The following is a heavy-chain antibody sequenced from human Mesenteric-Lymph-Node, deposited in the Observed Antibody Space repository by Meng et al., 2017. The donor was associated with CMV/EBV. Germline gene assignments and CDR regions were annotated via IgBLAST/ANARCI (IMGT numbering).Heavy chain of an antibody. V-gene: IGHV1-69*01. CDR3: AREGARGPKNPFDY. Sequence: SGGSFSTYAISWVRQAPGQGLEWMGGIIPLFGTGNYAQKFQGRVTITADESTSTANMELSSLRSEDTAVYYCAREGARGPKNPFDYWGQGTLVTVSS. J-gene: IGHJ4*02. D-gene: IGHD2-15*01. CDR1: GGSFSTYA. CDR2: IIPLFGTG.